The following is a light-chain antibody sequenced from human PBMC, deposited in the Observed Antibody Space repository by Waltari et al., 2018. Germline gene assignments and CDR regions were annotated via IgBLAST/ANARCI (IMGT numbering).Light chain of an antibody. V-gene: IGLV2-14*01. J-gene: IGLJ3*02. Sequence: QSALTQPASVSGSPGQSITIPGTGTTRDVGGYKYVSWYQQHPGKVPKVMIYEVSIRPSGVSNRFSGSKSGNTASLTISVLQAEDEADYYCTSYTSTSTLGVFGGGTKLTVL. CDR1: TRDVGGYKY. CDR2: EVS. CDR3: TSYTSTSTLGV.